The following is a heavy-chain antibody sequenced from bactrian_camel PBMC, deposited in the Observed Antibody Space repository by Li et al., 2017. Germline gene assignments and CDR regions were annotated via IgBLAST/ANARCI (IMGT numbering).Heavy chain of an antibody. J-gene: IGHJ6*01. CDR3: AADPPVARSCRGLRPDFRY. Sequence: HVQLVESGGGSVQAGGSLTLSCVASAYESMTCLGWFRQAPGKGREGVATIYTDPYISDDGTYADSVKGRFTISRDKATNTVYLQMNSLKPDDTAMYYCAADPPVARSCRGLRPDFRYWGQGTQVTVS. CDR2: IYTDPYIS. V-gene: IGHV3S1*01. D-gene: IGHD6*01. CDR1: AYESMTC.